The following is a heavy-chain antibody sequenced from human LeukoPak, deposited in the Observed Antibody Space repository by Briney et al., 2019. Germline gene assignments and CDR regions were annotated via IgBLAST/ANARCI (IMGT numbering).Heavy chain of an antibody. V-gene: IGHV1-2*02. J-gene: IGHJ5*02. D-gene: IGHD1-26*01. Sequence: ASVKVSCKASGYTFSDYYMHWVRQAPGQGLESMGWINSNSGARNYAPKFQGRVTFSRDNSISTAYMELSSLRSDDTAIYYCARGRGGATTGFDRWGQGTLVTVSS. CDR2: INSNSGAR. CDR1: GYTFSDYY. CDR3: ARGRGGATTGFDR.